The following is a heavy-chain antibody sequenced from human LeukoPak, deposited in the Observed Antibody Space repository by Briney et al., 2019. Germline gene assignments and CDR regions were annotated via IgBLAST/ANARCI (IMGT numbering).Heavy chain of an antibody. V-gene: IGHV1-18*01. D-gene: IGHD3-9*01. CDR1: GYTFTSYG. CDR3: ARGSRYFDWTPKKNWFDP. Sequence: ASVKASCKASGYTFTSYGISWVRRAPGQGLEWMGWISAYNGNTNYAQKLQGRVTMTTDTSTSTAYMELRSLRSDDTAVYYCARGSRYFDWTPKKNWFDPWGQGTLVTVSS. J-gene: IGHJ5*02. CDR2: ISAYNGNT.